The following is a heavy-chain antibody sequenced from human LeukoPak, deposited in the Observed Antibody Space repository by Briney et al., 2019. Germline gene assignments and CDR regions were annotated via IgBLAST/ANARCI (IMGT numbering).Heavy chain of an antibody. Sequence: SETLSLTCTVSGGSISGYYWSWIRQPPGKGLEWIGYIYYSGSGSTNYNPSLKSRVTISVDTSKNQFSLKLSSVTAADTAVYYCARRGGHGGSFDYWGQGALVTVSS. D-gene: IGHD4-23*01. V-gene: IGHV4-59*08. J-gene: IGHJ4*02. CDR2: IYYSGSGST. CDR3: ARRGGHGGSFDY. CDR1: GGSISGYY.